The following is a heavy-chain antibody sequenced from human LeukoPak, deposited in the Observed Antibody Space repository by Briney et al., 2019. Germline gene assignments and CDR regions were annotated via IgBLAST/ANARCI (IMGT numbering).Heavy chain of an antibody. V-gene: IGHV3-7*01. CDR2: IKQDGSEK. D-gene: IGHD2-15*01. CDR3: ARGRYCSGGSCYGALGYYFDY. CDR1: GFMFSSYW. J-gene: IGHJ4*02. Sequence: GGSLRLSCAASGFMFSSYWMTWVRQAPGKGLEWVANIKQDGSEKYNVDSVKGRFTISRDNAKNSLYLQMNSLRAEDMAVYYCARGRYCSGGSCYGALGYYFDYWGQGTLVTVSS.